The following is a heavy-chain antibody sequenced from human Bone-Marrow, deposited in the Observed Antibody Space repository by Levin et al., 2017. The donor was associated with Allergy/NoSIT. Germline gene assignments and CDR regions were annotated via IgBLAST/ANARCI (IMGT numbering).Heavy chain of an antibody. CDR2: IAHTGDT. J-gene: IGHJ4*02. Sequence: SQTLSLTCTVSGLSTTAYYWSWIRQSPRKGLECIGYIAHTGDTNHNPSLKGRVTISIDTSKNLFSLNLSSVTAADTAVYFCARTAREFEYWGQGILVTVSS. CDR3: ARTAREFEY. V-gene: IGHV4-59*08. D-gene: IGHD2-21*02. CDR1: GLSTTAYY.